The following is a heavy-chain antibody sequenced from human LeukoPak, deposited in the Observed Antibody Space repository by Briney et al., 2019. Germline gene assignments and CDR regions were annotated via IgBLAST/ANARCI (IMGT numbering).Heavy chain of an antibody. CDR2: ISAYNGNT. J-gene: IGHJ4*02. CDR1: GYTFTSYG. D-gene: IGHD4-17*01. CDR3: ARDGDPHDYGDYMYLDY. Sequence: GASVKVSCKASGYTFTSYGISWVRQAPGQGLEWMGRISAYNGNTNYAQKLQGRVTMTTDTSTSTAYMELRSLRSDDTAVYYCARDGDPHDYGDYMYLDYWGQRTLVTVSS. V-gene: IGHV1-18*01.